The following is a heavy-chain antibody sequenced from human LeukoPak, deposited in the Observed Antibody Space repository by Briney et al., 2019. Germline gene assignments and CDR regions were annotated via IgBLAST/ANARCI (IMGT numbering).Heavy chain of an antibody. Sequence: SQTLSLTCTVSGGSISSGGYYWSWIRQHPGKGLEWIGYIYYSGSTYYNPSLKSRVTISVDTSKNQFSLKLSSVTAADTAVYYSARAPLVTTGYFDYWGQGTLVTVSS. V-gene: IGHV4-31*03. CDR3: ARAPLVTTGYFDY. J-gene: IGHJ4*02. CDR1: GGSISSGGYY. CDR2: IYYSGST. D-gene: IGHD4-11*01.